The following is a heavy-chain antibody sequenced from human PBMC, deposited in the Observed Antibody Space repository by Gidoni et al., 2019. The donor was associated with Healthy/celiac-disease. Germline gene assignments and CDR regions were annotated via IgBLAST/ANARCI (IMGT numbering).Heavy chain of an antibody. CDR3: ARRDSSSYAY. J-gene: IGHJ4*02. V-gene: IGHV4-39*01. CDR2: TYYSGST. CDR1: GGSISSSSYY. D-gene: IGHD6-6*01. Sequence: QLQLQESGPGLVKPSETLSLTCTVSGGSISSSSYYWGWIRQPPGKGLGWIGSTYYSGSTYYNPSLKSRVTISVDTSKNQFSLKLSSVTAADTAVYYCARRDSSSYAYWGQGTLVTVSS.